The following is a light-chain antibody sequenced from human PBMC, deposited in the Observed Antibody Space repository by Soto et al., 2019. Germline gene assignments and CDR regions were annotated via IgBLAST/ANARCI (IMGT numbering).Light chain of an antibody. CDR3: ASWDDSLNGPV. V-gene: IGLV1-44*01. CDR2: IDN. J-gene: IGLJ2*01. CDR1: SSNIGRNT. Sequence: QSVLTQPPSASGSPGQRVTVSCSGSSSNIGRNTVNWYQQLPGTAPKLLIYIDNQRPSGVPDRFSGSKSGTSASLAISGLQSEDEADYFCASWDDSLNGPVFGGGTKLTVL.